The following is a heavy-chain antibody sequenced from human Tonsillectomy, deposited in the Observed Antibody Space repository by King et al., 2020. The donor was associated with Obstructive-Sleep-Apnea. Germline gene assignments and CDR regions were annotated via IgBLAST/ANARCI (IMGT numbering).Heavy chain of an antibody. D-gene: IGHD1-26*01. V-gene: IGHV3-74*01. CDR3: ARDDMMGANLYYFYY. CDR2: INSDASST. Sequence: VQLVESGGGLVQPGGSLRLSCEASGFTLSSNWMHWVRQAPGKGLVWVSRINSDASSTSYADSVKCRFTISRDTAKNTLYLQMNSLRHEDTAVYYCARDDMMGANLYYFYYWGGGTLVTVSS. CDR1: GFTLSSNW. J-gene: IGHJ4*02.